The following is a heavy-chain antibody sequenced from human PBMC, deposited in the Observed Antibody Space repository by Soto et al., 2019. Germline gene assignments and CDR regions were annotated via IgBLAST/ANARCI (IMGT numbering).Heavy chain of an antibody. V-gene: IGHV4-59*01. D-gene: IGHD6-13*01. CDR1: GGSISSYY. CDR3: ARAFLGYSSSVLDY. J-gene: IGHJ4*02. CDR2: IYYSGST. Sequence: QVQLQESGPGLVKPSETLSLTCTVSGGSISSYYWSWIRQPPGKGLEWIGYIYYSGSTNYNPSLQSRVTISVDTSKNQFSLKLSSVTAADTAVYYCARAFLGYSSSVLDYWGQGTLVTVSS.